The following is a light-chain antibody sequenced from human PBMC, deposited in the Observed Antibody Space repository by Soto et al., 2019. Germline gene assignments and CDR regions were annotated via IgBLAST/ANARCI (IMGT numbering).Light chain of an antibody. CDR3: TSYTNSGTYI. CDR2: DVN. CDR1: SSDVGSYNF. J-gene: IGLJ1*01. V-gene: IGLV2-14*03. Sequence: QPVLTQPASVYGSHGQSITISCTGTSSDVGSYNFVSWYQHHPGKVPKLIIFDVNNRPSGISNRFSDSKSDNTASLTISGLQAEDEADYYCTSYTNSGTYILGTGTKVTVL.